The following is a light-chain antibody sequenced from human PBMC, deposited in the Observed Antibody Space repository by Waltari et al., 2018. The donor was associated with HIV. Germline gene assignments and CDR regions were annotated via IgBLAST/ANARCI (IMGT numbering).Light chain of an antibody. J-gene: IGLJ1*01. CDR1: GSDVGGYNS. Sequence: QSALTQPASVSGSPGHSITISCTRTGSDVGGYNSVSWYQHHPGKVPKLMIFEVSNRSSGVSKRFSVSKSGDTASLTISGLQAEDEADYYRNAYTSSSALTVFGSGTKVTVL. V-gene: IGLV2-14*01. CDR3: NAYTSSSALTV. CDR2: EVS.